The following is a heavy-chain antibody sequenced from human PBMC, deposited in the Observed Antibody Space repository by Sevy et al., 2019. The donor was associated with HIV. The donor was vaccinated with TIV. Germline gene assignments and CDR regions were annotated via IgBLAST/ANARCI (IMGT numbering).Heavy chain of an antibody. D-gene: IGHD2-2*01. CDR3: ASEVPAAQLWFDP. J-gene: IGHJ5*02. CDR1: GGSISSYY. V-gene: IGHV4-4*07. Sequence: SETLSLTCTVSGGSISSYYWSWIRQPAGKGLEWIGRIYTSGSTNYNPSLKSRVNMSVDTSKNQFSLKLGSVTAADTAVYYCASEVPAAQLWFDPWGQGTLVTVSS. CDR2: IYTSGST.